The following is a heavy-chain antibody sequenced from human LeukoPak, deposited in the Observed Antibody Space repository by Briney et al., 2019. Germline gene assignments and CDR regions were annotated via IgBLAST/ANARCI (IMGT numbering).Heavy chain of an antibody. CDR2: IYYSGST. J-gene: IGHJ4*02. V-gene: IGHV4-59*08. CDR3: ARQAWLLDY. D-gene: IGHD5-12*01. Sequence: SETLSLTCTVSGGSLHNYYWTWIRQPPGRGLEWIGHIYYSGSTYYNPSLKSRVSISVDTSRNQFTLRSSSVTAADTAVYYCARQAWLLDYWGQGTLVTVAS. CDR1: GGSLHNYY.